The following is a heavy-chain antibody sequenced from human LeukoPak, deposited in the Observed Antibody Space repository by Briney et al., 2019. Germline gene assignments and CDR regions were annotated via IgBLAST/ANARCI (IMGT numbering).Heavy chain of an antibody. CDR3: ARLVRFSLDYFDY. Sequence: SETLSLTCTVSGGSISSYYWTWIRQPPGKGLEWIGYIYYRGSTNYNPSLKSRVTISVDTSKNQFSLKLSSVTAAHTAVYYCARLVRFSLDYFDYWGQGTLVTVSS. CDR1: GGSISSYY. CDR2: IYYRGST. D-gene: IGHD3-16*02. J-gene: IGHJ4*02. V-gene: IGHV4-59*01.